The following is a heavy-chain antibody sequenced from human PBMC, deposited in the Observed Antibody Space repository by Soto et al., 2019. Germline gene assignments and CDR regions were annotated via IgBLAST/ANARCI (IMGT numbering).Heavy chain of an antibody. V-gene: IGHV3-7*01. Sequence: LRLSCAASGFTFSSYWMSWVRQAPGKGLEWVANIKQDGSEKYYVDSVKGRFTISRDNAKNSLYLQMNSLRAEDTAVYYCARANHDYVTTWFDPWGQGTLVTVSS. D-gene: IGHD3-16*01. J-gene: IGHJ5*02. CDR1: GFTFSSYW. CDR2: IKQDGSEK. CDR3: ARANHDYVTTWFDP.